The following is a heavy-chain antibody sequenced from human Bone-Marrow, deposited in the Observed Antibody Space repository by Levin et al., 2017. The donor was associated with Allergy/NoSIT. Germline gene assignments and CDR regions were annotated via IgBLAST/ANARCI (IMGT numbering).Heavy chain of an antibody. CDR2: ISYDGSNK. Sequence: PGGSLRLSCAASGFTFSSYGMHWVRQAPGKGLEWVAVISYDGSNKYYADSVKGRFTISRDNSKNTLYLQMNSLRAEDTAVYYCAKDLRSDYSNYYFQGNYYYYYGMDVWGQGTTVTVSS. CDR3: AKDLRSDYSNYYFQGNYYYYYGMDV. CDR1: GFTFSSYG. J-gene: IGHJ6*02. V-gene: IGHV3-30*18. D-gene: IGHD4-11*01.